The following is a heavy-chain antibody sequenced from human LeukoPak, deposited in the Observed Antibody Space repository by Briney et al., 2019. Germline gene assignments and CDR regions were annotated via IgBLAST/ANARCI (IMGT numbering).Heavy chain of an antibody. V-gene: IGHV1-18*01. CDR1: GYTFTSYG. J-gene: IGHJ6*02. D-gene: IGHD3-3*01. CDR3: ARDYYDFWSGYYGYYYYGMDV. Sequence: ASVKVSCKASGYTFTSYGISWVRQAPGQGLEWMGWISAYNGNTNYAQKLQGRVTMTTDTSTSTAYMELRSLRSDDTAVYYCARDYYDFWSGYYGYYYYGMDVWGQGTTVTVSS. CDR2: ISAYNGNT.